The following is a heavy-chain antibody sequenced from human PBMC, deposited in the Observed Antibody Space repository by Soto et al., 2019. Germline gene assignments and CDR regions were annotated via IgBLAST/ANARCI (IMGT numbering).Heavy chain of an antibody. CDR2: ISYDGSNK. Sequence: GGSLRLSCAASGFTFSSYSMNWVRQAPGKGLEWVAVISYDGSNKYYADSVKGRFTISRDNSKSTLYLQMNSLRAEDTAMYYCAKDPLYALGNWFDPWGQGILVTVSS. J-gene: IGHJ5*02. CDR1: GFTFSSYS. D-gene: IGHD4-17*01. V-gene: IGHV3-30*18. CDR3: AKDPLYALGNWFDP.